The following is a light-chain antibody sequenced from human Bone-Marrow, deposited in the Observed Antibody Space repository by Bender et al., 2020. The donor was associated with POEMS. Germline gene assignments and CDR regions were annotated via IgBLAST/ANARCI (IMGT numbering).Light chain of an antibody. V-gene: IGLV3-21*04. Sequence: SYVVTQPPSVSVAPGKAAGITCGGDNIGGKSVQWYQQKPGQAPVLVIYEDVDRPSEIPARFSGSISGNTATLTITGVEAGDEADYYCQVWDRSTDHVVFGGGTKLTVL. CDR1: NIGGKS. CDR3: QVWDRSTDHVV. J-gene: IGLJ3*02. CDR2: EDV.